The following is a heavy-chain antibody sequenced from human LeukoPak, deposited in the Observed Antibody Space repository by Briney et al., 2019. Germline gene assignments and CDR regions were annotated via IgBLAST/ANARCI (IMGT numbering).Heavy chain of an antibody. J-gene: IGHJ4*02. D-gene: IGHD3-22*01. CDR3: ARSVTYYYDSSGYYDY. V-gene: IGHV1-69*02. Sequence: QQFQGRVTITADKSTSTAYMELSSLRSEDTAVYYCARSVTYYYDSSGYYDYWGQGTLVTVSS.